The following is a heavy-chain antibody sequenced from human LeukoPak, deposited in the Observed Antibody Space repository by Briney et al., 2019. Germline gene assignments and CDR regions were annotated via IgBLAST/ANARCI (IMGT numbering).Heavy chain of an antibody. CDR3: ARVRTTLSGFAFDY. CDR2: IHYLGST. D-gene: IGHD4-4*01. CDR1: GGSFSSGGFY. Sequence: SQTLSLTCTVSGGSFSSGGFYWSWIRQHPGKGLEWIGYIHYLGSTHYNASLRSRITISTDTSKNQFSLKLRSVTAADTAVHYCARVRTTLSGFAFDYWGQGTLVTVSS. V-gene: IGHV4-31*03. J-gene: IGHJ4*02.